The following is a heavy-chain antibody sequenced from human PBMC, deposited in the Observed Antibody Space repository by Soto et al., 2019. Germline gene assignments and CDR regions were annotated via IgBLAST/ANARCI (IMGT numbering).Heavy chain of an antibody. CDR3: TRVLKGSGSKASH. Sequence: EVQLVESGGGLVKPGGSLRLSCAASGFTFSFVWMNWVRQAPGKGLEWVGRIKSKTDGGTTDYAAPVKGRFTISRDDSKYTLYLQMNGLKIKDTAVYYCTRVLKGSGSKASHWGQGTLDTVTS. J-gene: IGHJ4*02. D-gene: IGHD3-10*01. V-gene: IGHV3-15*07. CDR1: GFTFSFVW. CDR2: IKSKTDGGTT.